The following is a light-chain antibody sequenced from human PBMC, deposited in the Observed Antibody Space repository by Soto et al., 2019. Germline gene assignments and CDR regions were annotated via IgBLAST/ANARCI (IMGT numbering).Light chain of an antibody. CDR1: QSVSSSY. J-gene: IGKJ1*01. Sequence: EIVLTQSPGTLSLSPGERATLSCRASQSVSSSYLAWYQQKPGQAPRLLIYGASSRATGIPDRFSGSGSGTEFTLTISRLEPEDFAFYYCQQYGSSPQTFGQGTKVDIK. CDR3: QQYGSSPQT. CDR2: GAS. V-gene: IGKV3-20*01.